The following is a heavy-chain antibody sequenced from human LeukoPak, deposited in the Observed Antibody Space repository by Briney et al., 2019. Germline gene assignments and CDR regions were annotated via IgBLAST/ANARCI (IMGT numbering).Heavy chain of an antibody. CDR2: IWYDGSNK. V-gene: IGHV3-33*01. CDR1: GFTFSSYG. D-gene: IGHD2-2*01. J-gene: IGHJ4*02. CDR3: AILDIVVVPAARSDY. Sequence: PGRSLRLSCAASGFTFSSYGMHWVRQAPGKGLEWVAVIWYDGSNKYYADSVKGRFTISRDNSKNTLYLQMNSLRAEDTAVYYCAILDIVVVPAARSDYWGQGTLVTVSS.